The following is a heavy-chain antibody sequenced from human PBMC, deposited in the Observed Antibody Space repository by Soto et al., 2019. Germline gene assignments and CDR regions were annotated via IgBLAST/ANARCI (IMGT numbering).Heavy chain of an antibody. CDR1: GYTFTSYS. Sequence: ASGKVSCKASGYTFTSYSISWVRQAPGQGLEWMGWISAYNGNTNYAQKLQGRVTMTTDTSTSTAYMELRSLRSDDTAVYYCARDQFYSSSSTYYYGMDVSVPGNTVALSS. CDR2: ISAYNGNT. CDR3: ARDQFYSSSSTYYYGMDV. V-gene: IGHV1-18*01. D-gene: IGHD6-6*01. J-gene: IGHJ6*02.